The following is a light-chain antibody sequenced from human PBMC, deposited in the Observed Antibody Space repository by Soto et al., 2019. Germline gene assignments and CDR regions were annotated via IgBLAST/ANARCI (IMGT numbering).Light chain of an antibody. CDR1: QSINIY. CDR3: QQYGGSPIT. J-gene: IGKJ5*01. V-gene: IGKV1-39*01. CDR2: VAS. Sequence: DIQTTQSPSSLSASVGDSVTITCRASQSINIYLSWYQQKPGKAPKLLINVASTLQGGVPSRFSGSGSGTEFTLAISSLQPEDSATYYCQQYGGSPITFGLGTRLEIK.